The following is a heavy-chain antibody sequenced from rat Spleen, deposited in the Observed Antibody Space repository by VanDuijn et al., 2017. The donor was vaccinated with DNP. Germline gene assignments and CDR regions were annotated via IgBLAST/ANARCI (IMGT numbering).Heavy chain of an antibody. D-gene: IGHD5-1*01. CDR2: ITNSGSDT. Sequence: EVQLVESGGGLVQPGKSLKLSCEASGLTFSNYAMAWVRQAPTKGLEWVASITNSGSDTKYRDSVQGRFTISRDNAKNTLYLQMDSLRSEDTATYYCKLGGAYWGQGVMVTVSS. J-gene: IGHJ2*01. CDR3: KLGGAY. V-gene: IGHV5S13*01. CDR1: GLTFSNYA.